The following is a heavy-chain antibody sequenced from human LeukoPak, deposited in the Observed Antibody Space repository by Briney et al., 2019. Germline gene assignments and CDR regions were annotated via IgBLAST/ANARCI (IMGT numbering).Heavy chain of an antibody. CDR2: IYSGGST. CDR1: GFTVSSNY. J-gene: IGHJ4*02. Sequence: PGGSLRLSCAASGFTVSSNYMSWVRQAPGKGLEWVSVIYSGGSTYYADSVKDRFTISRDNSKNTLYLQMNSLRAEDTAVYYCARDSGYYDSSGYLDYWGQGTLVTVSS. CDR3: ARDSGYYDSSGYLDY. D-gene: IGHD3-22*01. V-gene: IGHV3-53*01.